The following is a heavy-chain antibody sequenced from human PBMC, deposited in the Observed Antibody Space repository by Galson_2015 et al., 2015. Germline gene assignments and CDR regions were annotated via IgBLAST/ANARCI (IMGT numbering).Heavy chain of an antibody. CDR3: ARSYLTVTSLAVFDF. Sequence: SVKVSCKASGGTFSSYASSWVRQAPGQGLEWMGGIIPIFGTAKYAQKFQGRVTIIADESTSTAYMELSSLRAENTAVYYCARSYLTVTSLAVFDFWGQGSLFTVSS. J-gene: IGHJ4*02. V-gene: IGHV1-69*13. CDR2: IIPIFGTA. CDR1: GGTFSSYA. D-gene: IGHD7-27*01.